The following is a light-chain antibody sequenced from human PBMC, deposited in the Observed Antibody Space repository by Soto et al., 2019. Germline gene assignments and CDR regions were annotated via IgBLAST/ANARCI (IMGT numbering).Light chain of an antibody. CDR3: AAWDDSLNGVI. CDR2: SNN. CDR1: SSNIGSNT. J-gene: IGLJ2*01. V-gene: IGLV1-44*01. Sequence: QSVLTQPPSASGTPGQRVTISCSGSSSNIGSNTVNWYQQLPGTAPKLLMYSNNQRPSGVPDRFSGSKSGTSASLAISGLQSADEADYYCAAWDDSLNGVIFGGGTKVTVL.